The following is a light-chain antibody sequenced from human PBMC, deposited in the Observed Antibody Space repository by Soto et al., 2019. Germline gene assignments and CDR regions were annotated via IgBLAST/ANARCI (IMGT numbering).Light chain of an antibody. J-gene: IGLJ1*01. CDR3: CSYVTTPEI. V-gene: IGLV2-11*01. CDR2: DGT. Sequence: QSLQGQPRSVSGSPGQLLTISCTGTSRDVDDYRYVSWYQQYPGKAPKLVIYDGTKRPSGVPDRFSGSNSGNTASLTISGLQAEDEAAYYCCSYVTTPEIFGTGTKVTVL. CDR1: SRDVDDYRY.